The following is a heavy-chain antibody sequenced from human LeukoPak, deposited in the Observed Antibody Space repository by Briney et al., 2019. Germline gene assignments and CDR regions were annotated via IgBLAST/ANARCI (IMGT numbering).Heavy chain of an antibody. V-gene: IGHV4-39*07. Sequence: SETLSLTCTVSGGSISSSSYYWGWIRQPPGKGLERIGSIYYSGSTYYNPSLKSRVTISVDTSKNQFSLKLSSVTAADTAVYYCASEVVRGVIIPFDYWGQGTLVTVSS. D-gene: IGHD3-10*01. J-gene: IGHJ4*02. CDR2: IYYSGST. CDR1: GGSISSSSYY. CDR3: ASEVVRGVIIPFDY.